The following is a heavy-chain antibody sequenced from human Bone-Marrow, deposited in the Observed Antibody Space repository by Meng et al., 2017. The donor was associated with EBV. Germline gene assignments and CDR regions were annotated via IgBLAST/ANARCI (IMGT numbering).Heavy chain of an antibody. CDR1: GYTFTSYG. Sequence: QVQLFQSGAEVKKPGASVKVSCKAAGYTFTSYGISWVRQAPGQGLEWMGWISAYNGNTNYAQKLQGRVTMTTDTSTSTAYMELRSLRSDDTAVYYCARIGYCTGGVCYGYFDYWGQGTLVTVAA. J-gene: IGHJ4*02. D-gene: IGHD2-8*02. V-gene: IGHV1-18*01. CDR2: ISAYNGNT. CDR3: ARIGYCTGGVCYGYFDY.